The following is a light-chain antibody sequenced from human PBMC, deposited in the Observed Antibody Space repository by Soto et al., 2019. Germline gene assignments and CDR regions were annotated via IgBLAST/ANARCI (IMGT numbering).Light chain of an antibody. Sequence: EIVLTQSPAPLSLSPEETVTLSCRTGERVSSGLAWYQKKPGDGPRLLSYDASPRATGTPARFSGSGSGTKFPLSIRSLQSQDLAVHYCQQYNNWPITFGQGTRLE. CDR3: QQYNNWPIT. CDR1: ERVSSG. V-gene: IGKV3D-15*01. CDR2: DAS. J-gene: IGKJ5*01.